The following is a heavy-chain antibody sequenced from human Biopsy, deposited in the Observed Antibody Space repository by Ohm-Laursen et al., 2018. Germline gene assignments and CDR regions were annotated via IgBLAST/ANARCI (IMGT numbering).Heavy chain of an antibody. CDR3: AKDHCSGGTCYSDGPVFDF. Sequence: SLRLSCAAAGFKFDNYGMNWVRQAPGKGLEWVAVIWYDGSDKYYGDSVKGRFTISRDNAKNTVDLQMNSLRAEDTAVYYCAKDHCSGGTCYSDGPVFDFWGQGTLVTVSS. CDR1: GFKFDNYG. CDR2: IWYDGSDK. J-gene: IGHJ4*02. D-gene: IGHD2-15*01. V-gene: IGHV3-33*06.